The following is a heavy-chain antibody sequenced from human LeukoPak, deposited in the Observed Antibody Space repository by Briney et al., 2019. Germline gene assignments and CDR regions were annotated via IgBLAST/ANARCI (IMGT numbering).Heavy chain of an antibody. J-gene: IGHJ4*02. Sequence: NPSETLSLTCTVSGGSISSSSYYWGWIRQPPGKGLEWIGSIYYSGSTYYNPPLKSRVTISVDTSKNQFSLKLSSVTAADTAVYYCARLGFGEYYFDYWGQGTLVTVSS. CDR3: ARLGFGEYYFDY. CDR1: GGSISSSSYY. CDR2: IYYSGST. D-gene: IGHD3-10*01. V-gene: IGHV4-39*01.